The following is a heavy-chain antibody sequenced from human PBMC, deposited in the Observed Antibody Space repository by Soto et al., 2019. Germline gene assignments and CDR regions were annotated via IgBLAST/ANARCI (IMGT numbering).Heavy chain of an antibody. CDR3: ARDGTLDYYYYYMDV. V-gene: IGHV3-66*01. Sequence: EVQLVESGGGLVQPGGSLRLSCAASGFTVSSNYMSWVRQAPGKGLEWVSVIYSGGSTYYADSVKGRFTISRDNSKITLYLQMNSLRAEDTAVYYCARDGTLDYYYYYMDVWGKGTTVTVSS. D-gene: IGHD1-26*01. CDR2: IYSGGST. J-gene: IGHJ6*03. CDR1: GFTVSSNY.